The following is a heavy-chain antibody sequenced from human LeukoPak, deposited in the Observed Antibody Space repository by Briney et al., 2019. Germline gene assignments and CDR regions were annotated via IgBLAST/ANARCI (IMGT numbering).Heavy chain of an antibody. D-gene: IGHD3-10*01. Sequence: GESLKISCKGSGYNFTNYWIGWVRQMPGKGLEWMGIIYPGDSDTTYSPSFQGQVTISADKSISTAYLQWSSLKASDTAMYYCARTITMVRGVIAELPYYMDVWGKGTTVTVSS. CDR3: ARTITMVRGVIAELPYYMDV. J-gene: IGHJ6*03. CDR1: GYNFTNYW. CDR2: IYPGDSDT. V-gene: IGHV5-51*01.